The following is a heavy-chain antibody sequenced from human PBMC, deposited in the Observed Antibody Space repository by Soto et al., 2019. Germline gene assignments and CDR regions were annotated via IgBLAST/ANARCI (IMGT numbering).Heavy chain of an antibody. CDR3: ARHVVDTAMVMDYYYGMDV. D-gene: IGHD5-18*01. V-gene: IGHV4-39*01. Sequence: SETLSLTCTVSGGSISSSSYYWGWIRQPPGKGLEWIGSIYYSGSTYYNPSLKSRVTISVDTSKNQFSLKLSSVTAADTAVYYCARHVVDTAMVMDYYYGMDVWGQGTTVTAP. J-gene: IGHJ6*02. CDR2: IYYSGST. CDR1: GGSISSSSYY.